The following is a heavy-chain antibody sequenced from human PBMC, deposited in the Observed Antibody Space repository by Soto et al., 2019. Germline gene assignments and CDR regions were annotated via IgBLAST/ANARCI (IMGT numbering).Heavy chain of an antibody. Sequence: GGSLRLSCAASGFTISSYAMHWVRQAPGKGLEWVALISYDGSDKDYADSVKGRFTISRDNSRNTLFLQMNSLRAEDTAVYYCARDCYKYYDSSGYYRSPAYWGQGTLVTVSS. CDR3: ARDCYKYYDSSGYYRSPAY. CDR2: ISYDGSDK. CDR1: GFTISSYA. J-gene: IGHJ4*02. D-gene: IGHD3-22*01. V-gene: IGHV3-30-3*01.